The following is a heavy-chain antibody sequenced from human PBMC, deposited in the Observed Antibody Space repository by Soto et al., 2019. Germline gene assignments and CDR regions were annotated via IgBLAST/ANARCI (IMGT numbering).Heavy chain of an antibody. J-gene: IGHJ5*02. D-gene: IGHD3-22*01. CDR1: GGSISSGDYY. CDR3: ARDDSSVTNWFDP. CDR2: IYYSGST. Sequence: QVQLQESGPGLVKPSQTLSLTCTVSGGSISSGDYYWSWIRQPPGKALEWIGYIYYSGSTYYNTSPKSRVTISVDTSKNQFSLKLSSVTAADTAVYYCARDDSSVTNWFDPWGQGTLVTVSS. V-gene: IGHV4-30-4*01.